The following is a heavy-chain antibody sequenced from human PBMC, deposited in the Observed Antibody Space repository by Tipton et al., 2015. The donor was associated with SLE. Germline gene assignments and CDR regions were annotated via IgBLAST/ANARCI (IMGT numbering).Heavy chain of an antibody. D-gene: IGHD1-1*01. CDR3: ARDKQPGDY. CDR2: IYYSGRT. CDR1: GGSLGGHY. Sequence: TLSLPCTVSGGSLGGHYWSWIRQPPGKGLEWIGDIYYSGRTVYNPSLQSRLTLSVDTSKNQFSLKLTSVTAADTAMYYCARDKQPGDYWGQGTLVTVSS. J-gene: IGHJ4*02. V-gene: IGHV4-59*11.